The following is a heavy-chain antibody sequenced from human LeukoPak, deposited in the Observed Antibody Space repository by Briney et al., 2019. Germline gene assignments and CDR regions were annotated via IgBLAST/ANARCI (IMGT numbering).Heavy chain of an antibody. V-gene: IGHV3-64D*06. Sequence: GGSLRLSCSASGFTFSSYAMHWVRQAPGKGLEYVSAISSNGGSTYYADSVKGKFTISRDNSKNTLYLQMSSLRAEDPAVYYCAPSPYYYESSGYSAWGQGTLVTVSS. CDR1: GFTFSSYA. D-gene: IGHD3-22*01. J-gene: IGHJ5*02. CDR2: ISSNGGST. CDR3: APSPYYYESSGYSA.